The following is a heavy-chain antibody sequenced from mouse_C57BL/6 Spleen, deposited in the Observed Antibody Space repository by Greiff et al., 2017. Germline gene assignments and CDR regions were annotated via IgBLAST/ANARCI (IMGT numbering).Heavy chain of an antibody. V-gene: IGHV1-81*01. D-gene: IGHD2-3*01. Sequence: QVQLQQSGAELARPGASVKLSCKASGYTFTSYGISWVKQRTGQGLEWIGEIYPRSGNTYYNEKFKGKATLPADKSSSTAYMELRSLTSEDSAVYFCARGGWLLRWYFDVWGTGTTVTVSS. CDR3: ARGGWLLRWYFDV. J-gene: IGHJ1*03. CDR1: GYTFTSYG. CDR2: IYPRSGNT.